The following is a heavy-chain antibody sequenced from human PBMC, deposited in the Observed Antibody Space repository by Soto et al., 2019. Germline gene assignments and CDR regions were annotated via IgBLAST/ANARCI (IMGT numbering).Heavy chain of an antibody. Sequence: EVQLVESGGGLVQPGGSLRLSCAASGFTFSYYWMHWVRQAPGKGLVWVSRINGDGSRTSYADSVKGPFTMSRDNAKNPLGLQMDCLTAGETAGYYCPTRGDTRKVYHYFGMDVLGQGTTVTVSS. CDR3: PTRGDTRKVYHYFGMDV. CDR1: GFTFSYYW. V-gene: IGHV3-74*01. J-gene: IGHJ6*02. D-gene: IGHD2-21*02. CDR2: INGDGSRT.